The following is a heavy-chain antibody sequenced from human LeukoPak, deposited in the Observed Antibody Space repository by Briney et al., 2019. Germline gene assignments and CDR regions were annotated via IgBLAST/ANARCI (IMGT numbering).Heavy chain of an antibody. CDR1: GFNFSTCS. CDR2: ISSSSSTE. D-gene: IGHD3-10*01. CDR3: ARGYYGSGIFFVV. V-gene: IGHV3-48*02. J-gene: IGHJ3*01. Sequence: GGSLRLSCAASGFNFSTCSMNWLRQAPGKGLEWVSYISSSSSTEYYAVYVKGRFTSSRDNTKNSLYLQMISLRDEDTAVYYCARGYYGSGIFFVVWGQGTMVTVSS.